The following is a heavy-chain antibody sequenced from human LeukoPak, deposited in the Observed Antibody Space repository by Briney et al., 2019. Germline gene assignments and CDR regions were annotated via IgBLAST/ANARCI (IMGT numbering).Heavy chain of an antibody. Sequence: PSETLSLTCTVSGGSITTYYWSWIRQAPGKGLEWIGYIYYSGSTDYNPSLNSRVTISLDTSKNQFCLKLSSVTAAGTAGYYCARAVISFGGVIAKGFDYWGEGTLVTISS. CDR2: IYYSGST. J-gene: IGHJ4*02. CDR1: GGSITTYY. V-gene: IGHV4-59*01. D-gene: IGHD3-16*02. CDR3: ARAVISFGGVIAKGFDY.